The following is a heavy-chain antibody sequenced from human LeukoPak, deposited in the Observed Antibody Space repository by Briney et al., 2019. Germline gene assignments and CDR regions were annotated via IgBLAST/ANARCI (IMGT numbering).Heavy chain of an antibody. J-gene: IGHJ5*02. D-gene: IGHD2-21*01. CDR3: ARATASNWFDP. CDR2: IKEDGSEK. CDR1: GFTFSSYG. V-gene: IGHV3-7*01. Sequence: GGSLRLSCAAPGFTFSSYGMSWVRQAPGKGLEWVANIKEDGSEKYYVDSVKGRFTISRDNAKNSLYLQMNSLRAEDTAVYYCARATASNWFDPWGQGTLVSVSS.